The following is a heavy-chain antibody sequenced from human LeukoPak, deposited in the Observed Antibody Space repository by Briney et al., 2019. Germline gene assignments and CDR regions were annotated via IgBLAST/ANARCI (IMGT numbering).Heavy chain of an antibody. CDR1: GFTFSSYA. J-gene: IGHJ4*02. V-gene: IGHV3-23*01. D-gene: IGHD6-19*01. CDR2: ISDSGGNT. Sequence: GGSLRLSCAASGFTFSSYAMSWVRQAPGQGLEWVSAISDSGGNTYYADSVKGRFTISRDNSKNTLYLQLNSLRAEDTAVYYCAKQDIRSSAWYDWGQGTLVTVSS. CDR3: AKQDIRSSAWYD.